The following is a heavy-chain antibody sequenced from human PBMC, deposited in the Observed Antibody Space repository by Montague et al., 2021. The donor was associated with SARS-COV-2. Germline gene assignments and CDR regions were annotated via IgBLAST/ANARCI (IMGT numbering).Heavy chain of an antibody. Sequence: SETLSLTCTVSGGPISSYYWSWIRQPPGKGLEWIGNIYYSGSTNYNPSHKSRVTISVDTSKNQFSLKLSSVTAADTAVYYCARGGYYDYAFDIWGQGTMVTVSS. D-gene: IGHD3-22*01. J-gene: IGHJ3*02. CDR1: GGPISSYY. CDR2: IYYSGST. V-gene: IGHV4-59*01. CDR3: ARGGYYDYAFDI.